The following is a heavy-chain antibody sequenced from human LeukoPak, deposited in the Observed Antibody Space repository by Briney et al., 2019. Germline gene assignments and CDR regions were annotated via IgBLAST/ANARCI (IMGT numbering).Heavy chain of an antibody. Sequence: SETLSLTCTVSGGSISSYYWSWIRQPAGKGLEWIGYIYHSGSTYYNPSLKSRVTISVDRSKNQFSLKLSSVTAADTAVYYCAREPAAAVAFDIWGQGTMVTVSS. V-gene: IGHV4-59*12. CDR3: AREPAAAVAFDI. D-gene: IGHD6-13*01. J-gene: IGHJ3*02. CDR1: GGSISSYY. CDR2: IYHSGST.